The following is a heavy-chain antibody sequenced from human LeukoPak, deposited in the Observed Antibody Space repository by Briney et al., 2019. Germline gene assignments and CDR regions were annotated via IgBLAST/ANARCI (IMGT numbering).Heavy chain of an antibody. Sequence: GGSLRLSCAASGFTFSNCWMSWVRQAPGKGLEWVANIKQDGSEKHYVDSVKGRFTISRDNAKNSLSLQMNSLRAEDTAVYYCARITFYYGSSGYLGWFDPWGQGTLVTVSS. D-gene: IGHD3-22*01. J-gene: IGHJ5*02. V-gene: IGHV3-7*01. CDR3: ARITFYYGSSGYLGWFDP. CDR1: GFTFSNCW. CDR2: IKQDGSEK.